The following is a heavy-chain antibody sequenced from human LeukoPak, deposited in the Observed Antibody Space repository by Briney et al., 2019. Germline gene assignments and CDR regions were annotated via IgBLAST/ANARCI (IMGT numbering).Heavy chain of an antibody. Sequence: PSETLSLTCAVYGGSFSGYYWSWIRQPPGKGLEWIGEINHSGSTNYNPSLKSRVTISVDTSKNQFSLKLSSVTAADTAVYYCARFYTALLYCSGGSCRPRFDYWGQGTLVTVSS. CDR2: INHSGST. CDR1: GGSFSGYY. J-gene: IGHJ4*02. CDR3: ARFYTALLYCSGGSCRPRFDY. D-gene: IGHD2-15*01. V-gene: IGHV4-34*01.